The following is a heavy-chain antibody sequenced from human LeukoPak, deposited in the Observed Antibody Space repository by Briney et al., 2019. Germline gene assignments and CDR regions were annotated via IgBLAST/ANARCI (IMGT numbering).Heavy chain of an antibody. V-gene: IGHV1-2*06. CDR2: INPNSGDT. CDR3: ARDSGSYWQDY. D-gene: IGHD1-26*01. J-gene: IGHJ4*02. Sequence: GASVKVSCKASGYTFTGYYMHWVRQAPGQGLEWMGRINPNSGDTNYAQKLQGRVTMTTDTSTSTAYMELRSLRSDDTAVYYCARDSGSYWQDYWGQGTLVTVSS. CDR1: GYTFTGYY.